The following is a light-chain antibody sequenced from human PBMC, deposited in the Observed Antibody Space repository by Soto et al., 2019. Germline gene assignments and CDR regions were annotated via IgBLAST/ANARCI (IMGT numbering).Light chain of an antibody. J-gene: IGKJ5*01. CDR2: DAS. CDR3: QQRGEWPPGAT. Sequence: EIVLTQSPATLSFSPGERATLSCRASQSVSSYLAWYQQKPGQAPRLLIYDASNRATGIPARFSGSGSGTDFTLTISSLEPEDFAVYYCQQRGEWPPGATFGQGTRLEI. CDR1: QSVSSY. V-gene: IGKV3-11*01.